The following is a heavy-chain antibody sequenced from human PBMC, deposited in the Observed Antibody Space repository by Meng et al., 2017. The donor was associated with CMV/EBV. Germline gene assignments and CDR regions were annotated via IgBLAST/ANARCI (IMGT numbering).Heavy chain of an antibody. J-gene: IGHJ4*02. CDR1: GGSFSGYY. V-gene: IGHV4-34*01. CDR2: INYSGST. Sequence: SETLSLTCAVYGGSFSGYYWSWIRQPPGKGLEWIGEINYSGSTNYNPSLKSRVTISVDTSKNQFSLKLSSVTAADTAVYYCARGQRFRSFDYWGQGTLVTVSS. D-gene: IGHD5-24*01. CDR3: ARGQRFRSFDY.